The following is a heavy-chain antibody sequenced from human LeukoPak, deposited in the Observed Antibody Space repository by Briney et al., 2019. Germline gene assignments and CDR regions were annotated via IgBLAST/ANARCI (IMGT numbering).Heavy chain of an antibody. CDR3: ARTTEGGYTYNYFYYYYMDV. V-gene: IGHV4-61*01. Sequence: SETLSLTCTVSGGSISSRPYYRSWIRQPPGKGLEWIGYIYYSGSTNYNPSLKSRIPISVDTSKNQFSLKLSSVTAADTAVYYCARTTEGGYTYNYFYYYYMDVWGKGTTVTISS. CDR1: GGSISSRPYY. J-gene: IGHJ6*03. D-gene: IGHD5-18*01. CDR2: IYYSGST.